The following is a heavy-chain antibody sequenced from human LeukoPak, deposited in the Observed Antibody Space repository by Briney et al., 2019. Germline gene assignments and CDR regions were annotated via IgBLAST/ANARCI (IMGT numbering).Heavy chain of an antibody. CDR2: ISYDGSNK. CDR1: GFTFSSYA. V-gene: IGHV3-30-3*01. Sequence: GGSLRLSCVASGFTFSSYAMQWVRQAPGKGLEWVVFISYDGSNKYYADSVKGRFTISRDNSKNTLYLQMNSLRVEDTAVYYCVRDRVLEWSGWFDPWGQGTLVTVPS. J-gene: IGHJ5*02. D-gene: IGHD3-3*01. CDR3: VRDRVLEWSGWFDP.